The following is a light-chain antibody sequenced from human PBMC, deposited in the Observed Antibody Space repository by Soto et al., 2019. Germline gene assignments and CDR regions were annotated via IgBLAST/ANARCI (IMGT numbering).Light chain of an antibody. Sequence: EIVMTQSPATLSVSPGERATLSCRASQSVRNNYLAWYHQKPGQAPRLLIYGASNRATGIPDRFSGSGSGTDFTLTISRLEPEDFAVYFCQQYGSSPWTFGLGTKVDIK. CDR2: GAS. CDR1: QSVRNNY. CDR3: QQYGSSPWT. J-gene: IGKJ1*01. V-gene: IGKV3-20*01.